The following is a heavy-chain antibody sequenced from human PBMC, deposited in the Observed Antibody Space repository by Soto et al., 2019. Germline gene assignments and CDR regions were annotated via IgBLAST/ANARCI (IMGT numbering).Heavy chain of an antibody. CDR1: GGSFSSYA. J-gene: IGHJ4*02. CDR2: IIPIFGTA. D-gene: IGHD3-22*01. CDR3: ARDRHIYYYDSSGYYGPLDY. Sequence: SVKVSCKASGGSFSSYAIIWVRQAPGQGLEWMGGIIPIFGTANYAQKFQGRVTITADESTSTAYMELSSLRSEDTAVYYCARDRHIYYYDSSGYYGPLDYWGQGTLVTVSS. V-gene: IGHV1-69*01.